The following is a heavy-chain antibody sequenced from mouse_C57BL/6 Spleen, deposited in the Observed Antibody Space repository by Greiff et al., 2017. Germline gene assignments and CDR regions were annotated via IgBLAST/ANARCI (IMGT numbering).Heavy chain of an antibody. J-gene: IGHJ1*03. V-gene: IGHV1-55*01. CDR3: ARYYGSRRGYFDV. D-gene: IGHD1-1*01. CDR1: GYTFTSYW. CDR2: IYPGSGST. Sequence: LVESGAELVKPGASVKMSCKASGYTFTSYWITWVKQRPGQGLEWIGDIYPGSGSTNYNEKFKSKATLTVDTSSSTAYMQLSSLTSEDSAVYYCARYYGSRRGYFDVWGTGTTVTVSS.